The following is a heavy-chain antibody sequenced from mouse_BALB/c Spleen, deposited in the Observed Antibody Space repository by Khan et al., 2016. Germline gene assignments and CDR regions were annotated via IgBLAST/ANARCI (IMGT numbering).Heavy chain of an antibody. Sequence: EVKLLESGPGLVKPSQSLSLTCTVTGYSITSDYAWNWLRQFPGNKLECMGYISSSGSTIYNPSLKSRFSITRDTSKNQFFLQLNSVTTEDTATYYSARLLAIYGNFAYWGQGTLLTVSA. CDR1: GYSITSDYA. J-gene: IGHJ3*01. D-gene: IGHD2-1*01. V-gene: IGHV3-2*02. CDR3: ARLLAIYGNFAY. CDR2: ISSSGST.